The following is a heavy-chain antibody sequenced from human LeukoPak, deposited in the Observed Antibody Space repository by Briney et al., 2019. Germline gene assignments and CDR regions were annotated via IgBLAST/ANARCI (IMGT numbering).Heavy chain of an antibody. CDR3: ARGGGSYDDFQH. D-gene: IGHD1-26*01. Sequence: GGSLRLSCVASGFTFSSYSMNWVRQAPGKGLEWVSYITIYSSIINYSDSVKGRFTISRDNAKNSLYLQMNGLRAEDTAVYYCARGGGSYDDFQHWGQGTLVTVSS. V-gene: IGHV3-48*01. CDR1: GFTFSSYS. CDR2: ITIYSSII. J-gene: IGHJ1*01.